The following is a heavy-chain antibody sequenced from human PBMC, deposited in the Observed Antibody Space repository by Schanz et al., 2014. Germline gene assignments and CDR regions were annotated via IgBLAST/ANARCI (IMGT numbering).Heavy chain of an antibody. CDR1: RLNFNNAW. J-gene: IGHJ4*02. V-gene: IGHV3-7*03. CDR3: ARDPNSVNELDY. Sequence: QLVESGGGLVKPGGSLKLSCAASRLNFNNAWMHWVRQAPGKGLEWVANIKGDSSVKAYVDSVRGRFTLSRDNVKNSVYLQMNSLRVEDTAVYYCARDPNSVNELDYWGQGTLVTVSS. D-gene: IGHD5-12*01. CDR2: IKGDSSVK.